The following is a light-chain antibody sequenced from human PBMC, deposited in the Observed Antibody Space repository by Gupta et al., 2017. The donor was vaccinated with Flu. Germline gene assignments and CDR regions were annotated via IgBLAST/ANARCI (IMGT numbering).Light chain of an antibody. Sequence: EIVLTQSPATLSLSPGERATLSCMASQSVSRSLAWYHQKPGQAPRLLLYDASNRATGIPARFSGSGFGTDVTLTISSLEPEDFAVYYCQQRSNWPPLTFGGWTKVEIK. CDR2: DAS. V-gene: IGKV3-11*01. J-gene: IGKJ4*01. CDR1: QSVSRS. CDR3: QQRSNWPPLT.